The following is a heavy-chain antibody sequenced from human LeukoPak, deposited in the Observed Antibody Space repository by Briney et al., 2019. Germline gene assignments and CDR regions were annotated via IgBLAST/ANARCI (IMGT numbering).Heavy chain of an antibody. D-gene: IGHD2-2*01. V-gene: IGHV1-2*02. Sequence: GASMKVSCKTSGDTFTDYIIHWVRQAPGQGLEWMGWINPKNGGTSYAPKFQGRVTMTTDPSINTASKELTRLKSDDTAFYYCSKAFPRDCHETSCYEENWGQGTLVTVSS. J-gene: IGHJ4*02. CDR2: INPKNGGT. CDR3: SKAFPRDCHETSCYEEN. CDR1: GDTFTDYI.